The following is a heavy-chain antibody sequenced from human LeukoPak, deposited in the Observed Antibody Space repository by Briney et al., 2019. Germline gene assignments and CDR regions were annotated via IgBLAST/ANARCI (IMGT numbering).Heavy chain of an antibody. V-gene: IGHV3-21*01. CDR1: GFTFSSYS. Sequence: PGGSLRLSCAASGFTFSSYSMNWVRQAPGKGLEWVSSISSSSSYIYYADSVKGRFTISRDNSKNTLYLQMNSLRAEDTAVYYCARDIAAAALDLWGRGTLVTVSS. CDR2: ISSSSSYI. D-gene: IGHD6-13*01. CDR3: ARDIAAAALDL. J-gene: IGHJ2*01.